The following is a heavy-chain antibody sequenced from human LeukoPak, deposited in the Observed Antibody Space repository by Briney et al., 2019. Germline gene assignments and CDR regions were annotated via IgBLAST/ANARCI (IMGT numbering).Heavy chain of an antibody. CDR1: GGSISSYY. V-gene: IGHV4-4*07. D-gene: IGHD2-2*01. J-gene: IGHJ4*02. CDR3: ARGLCNYGY. Sequence: PSETLSLTCTVPGGSISSYYWSWIPQPAGKGLKWIGRIYTSGSTNYNPSLKSRVTISVDKSKNQFSLKLSSVTAADTAVYYCARGLCNYGYWGQGTLVTVSS. CDR2: IYTSGST.